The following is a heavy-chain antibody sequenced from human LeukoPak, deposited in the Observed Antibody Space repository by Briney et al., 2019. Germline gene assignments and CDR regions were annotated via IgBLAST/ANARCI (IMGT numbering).Heavy chain of an antibody. V-gene: IGHV1-46*01. D-gene: IGHD7-27*01. CDR3: ARELSGGYFDY. CDR2: INPNSGST. J-gene: IGHJ4*02. CDR1: GYTFTGYY. Sequence: ASVKVSCKASGYTFTGYYMHWVRQAPGQGLEWMGWINPNSGSTSYAQKFQGRVTMTRDTSTSTVYMELSSLRSEDTAVYYCARELSGGYFDYWGQGTLVTVSS.